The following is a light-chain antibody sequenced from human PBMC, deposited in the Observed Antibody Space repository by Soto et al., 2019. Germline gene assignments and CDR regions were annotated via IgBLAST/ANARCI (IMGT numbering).Light chain of an antibody. CDR1: SSNIGAGYE. J-gene: IGLJ1*01. CDR2: GNS. Sequence: QSVLTQPPSVSGAPGQRVTISCTGSSSNIGAGYEVHWYQQLPGTAPKLLIYGNSNRPSGVPDRFSGSKSGTSASLAITGLQAKDEADYYCQSYDSSLSGVFGTGTKLTVL. V-gene: IGLV1-40*01. CDR3: QSYDSSLSGV.